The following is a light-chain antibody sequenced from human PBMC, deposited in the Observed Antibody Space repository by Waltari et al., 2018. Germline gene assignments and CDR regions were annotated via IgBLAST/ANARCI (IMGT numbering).Light chain of an antibody. V-gene: IGLV3-27*01. J-gene: IGLJ2*01. CDR2: TDS. CDR1: VLAVKH. Sequence: SYELTQPSSVSVSPGQTARITCSGDVLAVKHVRWFQQKPGQAPVLVIYTDSERPSGIPERLSGSRSGTTVTLTISGAQVEDDGDYYCYSATDNNRFGGGTKLTVL. CDR3: YSATDNNR.